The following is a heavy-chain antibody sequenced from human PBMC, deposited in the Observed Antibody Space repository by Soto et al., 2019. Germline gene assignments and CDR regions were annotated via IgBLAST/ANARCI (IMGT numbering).Heavy chain of an antibody. Sequence: SETLSLTCAVYGGSLSGYYWSWIRQPPGKALEWLGEINHSGNTNYNPSLKSRVTISVDTSKNQFSLKLSSVTAADTAVYYCARTYYYGSGSLYYFDYWGQGTPVTVSS. V-gene: IGHV4-34*01. CDR3: ARTYYYGSGSLYYFDY. CDR2: INHSGNT. D-gene: IGHD3-10*01. J-gene: IGHJ4*02. CDR1: GGSLSGYY.